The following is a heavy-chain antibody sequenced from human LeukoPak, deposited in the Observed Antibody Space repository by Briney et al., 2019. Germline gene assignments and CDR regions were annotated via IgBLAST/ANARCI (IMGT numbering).Heavy chain of an antibody. CDR2: IRYDGSNK. Sequence: GGSLRLSCAASGFTFSSYGMHWVRQAPGKGLEWVAFIRYDGSNKYYADSVKGRFTISRDNSKNTLYLQMNSLRAEDTAVYYCAKGGRGSIPRLWHWGQGTLVTVSS. V-gene: IGHV3-30*02. CDR1: GFTFSSYG. D-gene: IGHD2-21*01. J-gene: IGHJ1*01. CDR3: AKGGRGSIPRLWH.